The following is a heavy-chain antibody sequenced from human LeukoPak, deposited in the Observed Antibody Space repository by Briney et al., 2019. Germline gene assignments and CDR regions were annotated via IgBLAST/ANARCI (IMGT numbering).Heavy chain of an antibody. V-gene: IGHV4-59*01. CDR3: ASYTAITPTLDY. J-gene: IGHJ4*02. Sequence: PSETLSLTCTVSGGSISSYYWSWIRQPPGKGLEWIGYIYYSGSTNYNPSLKSRVTISVDTSKNQFSLKLSSVTAADTAVYYCASYTAITPTLDYWGQGTLVTVSS. CDR1: GGSISSYY. CDR2: IYYSGST. D-gene: IGHD5-18*01.